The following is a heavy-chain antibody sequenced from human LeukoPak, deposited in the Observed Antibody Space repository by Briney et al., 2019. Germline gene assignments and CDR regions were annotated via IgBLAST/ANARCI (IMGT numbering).Heavy chain of an antibody. CDR2: IYYSGST. CDR1: GYSISSGYY. D-gene: IGHD5-18*01. J-gene: IGHJ4*02. V-gene: IGHV4-38-2*02. CDR3: ARQEGYSYALDY. Sequence: SETLSLTCTVSGYSISSGYYWGWIRQPPGKGLEWIGSIYYSGSTYYNPSLKSRVTISVDTSKNQFSLKLSSVTAADTAVYYCARQEGYSYALDYWGQGTLVTVSS.